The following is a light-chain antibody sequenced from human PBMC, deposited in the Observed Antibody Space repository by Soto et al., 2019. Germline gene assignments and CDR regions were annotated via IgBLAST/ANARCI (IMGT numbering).Light chain of an antibody. V-gene: IGKV3-20*01. CDR1: QSVSSNY. CDR3: QQYCCSPRT. J-gene: IGKJ1*01. CDR2: GAS. Sequence: EIVLTQSPGTLSLSPGERATLSCRASQSVSSNYLAWYQQRPGQAPRLLIYGASSRATGIPDRFSGRGSGTDFTLTISRLEPEDFAVYYCQQYCCSPRTFGHGTKVEIK.